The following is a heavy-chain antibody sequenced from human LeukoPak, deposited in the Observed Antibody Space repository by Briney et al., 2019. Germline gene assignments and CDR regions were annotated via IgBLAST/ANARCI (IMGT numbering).Heavy chain of an antibody. D-gene: IGHD3-16*02. V-gene: IGHV1-2*02. CDR1: GYTFTGYC. Sequence: ASVKVCCKASGYTFTGYCMHWVRQAPGQGLEWMGWINPNSGGTNYAQKFQGRVTMTRDTSISTAYMGLSRLRSDDTAVYYCARDGDYVWGSYRRKGGFEYWGQGTLVTASS. J-gene: IGHJ4*02. CDR3: ARDGDYVWGSYRRKGGFEY. CDR2: INPNSGGT.